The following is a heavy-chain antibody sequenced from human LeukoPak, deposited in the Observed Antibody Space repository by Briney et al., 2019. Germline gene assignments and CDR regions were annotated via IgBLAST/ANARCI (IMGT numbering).Heavy chain of an antibody. J-gene: IGHJ3*02. V-gene: IGHV1-2*02. Sequence: ASVKVSCKASGCTFTDYYLHWVRQAPGQGLEWMGWINPNNGGTNYAQKFQGRVTMTRDTSISTAYMELRSDDTAVYYCARNRLGKALDTWGQGTMVTVSS. CDR1: GCTFTDYY. CDR3: ARNRLGKALDT. CDR2: INPNNGGT. D-gene: IGHD7-27*01.